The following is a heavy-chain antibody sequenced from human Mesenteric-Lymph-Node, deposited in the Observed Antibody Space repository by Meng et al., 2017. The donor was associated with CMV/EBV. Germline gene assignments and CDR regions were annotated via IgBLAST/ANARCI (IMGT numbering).Heavy chain of an antibody. D-gene: IGHD2-15*01. CDR1: GFTFDEFP. J-gene: IGHJ6*02. CDR2: ISWSSGNK. V-gene: IGHV3-9*01. CDR3: ASLLGPYYYYGMDV. Sequence: SLKISCVASGFTFDEFPMHWVRQAPGKGLEWVSGISWSSGNKVYADSVKGRFTISRDNAKNSLYLQMDSLRDEDTAVYYCASLLGPYYYYGMDVWGQGTTVTVS.